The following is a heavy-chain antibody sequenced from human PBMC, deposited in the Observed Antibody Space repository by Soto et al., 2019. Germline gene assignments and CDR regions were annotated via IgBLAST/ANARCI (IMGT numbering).Heavy chain of an antibody. CDR3: AKVSNVWGSFFSLNWFDP. V-gene: IGHV3-23*01. CDR1: GFTFSSYA. J-gene: IGHJ5*02. CDR2: ISGSGGST. D-gene: IGHD3-16*01. Sequence: GGSLRLSCAASGFTFSSYAMSWVRQAPGKGLEWVSAISGSGGSTYYADSVKGRFTISRDNSKNTLYLQMNSLRAEDTAVYYCAKVSNVWGSFFSLNWFDPWGHGTLVTVSS.